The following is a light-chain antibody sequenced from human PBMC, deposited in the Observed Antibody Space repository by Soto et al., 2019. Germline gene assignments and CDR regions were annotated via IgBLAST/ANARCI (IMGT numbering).Light chain of an antibody. Sequence: EIVLTQSPGTLSLSPGERSTLSCISSQSVSNNYLAWYQHKAGQAPRLLIYGVSSRATGTPARFSGSGSGTEFTLTISSLQSEDFAVYYCQQYNNWPAITFGQGTRLEIK. V-gene: IGKV3D-15*01. CDR3: QQYNNWPAIT. J-gene: IGKJ5*01. CDR2: GVS. CDR1: QSVSNN.